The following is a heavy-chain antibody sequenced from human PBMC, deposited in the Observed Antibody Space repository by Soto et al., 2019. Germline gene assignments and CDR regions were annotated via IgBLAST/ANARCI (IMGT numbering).Heavy chain of an antibody. CDR3: SRDSRYMVWGVINTLTRYYYYMDV. V-gene: IGHV3-49*03. J-gene: IGHJ6*03. D-gene: IGHD3-10*01. CDR1: GFTFGDYA. Sequence: PGGSLRLSCTTSGFTFGDYALSWFRQAPGKGLEWVAFIRSKAYGGTTEYAASVKDRFTISRDDSKSIAYLQMNSLKTEDTAVYYCSRDSRYMVWGVINTLTRYYYYMDVWGKGTTVTVSS. CDR2: IRSKAYGGTT.